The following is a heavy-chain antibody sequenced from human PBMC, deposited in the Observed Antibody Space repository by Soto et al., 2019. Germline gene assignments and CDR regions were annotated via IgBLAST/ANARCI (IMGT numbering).Heavy chain of an antibody. CDR3: ARTWWNAPASHYYFDY. CDR2: INPSGGST. D-gene: IGHD2-8*02. J-gene: IGHJ4*02. Sequence: ASVKVSCKASGYTFTSYYMHWVRQAPGQGLEWMGIINPSGGSTSYAQKFQGRVTMTRDTSTSTVYMELSSLRSEDTAVYYCARTWWNAPASHYYFDYWGQGTLVTVSS. CDR1: GYTFTSYY. V-gene: IGHV1-46*01.